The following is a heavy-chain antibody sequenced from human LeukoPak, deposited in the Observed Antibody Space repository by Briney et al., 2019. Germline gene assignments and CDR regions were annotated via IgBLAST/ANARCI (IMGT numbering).Heavy chain of an antibody. CDR1: GGSFSGYY. CDR2: INHSGST. D-gene: IGHD3-22*01. Sequence: SETLSLTCAVYGGSFSGYYWSWIRQPPGKGLEWIGEINHSGSTNYNPSLKSRVTISVDTSKNQFSLKLSSVTAADTAVYYCELYDSSGYTYFDYWGQGTLVTVSS. J-gene: IGHJ4*02. CDR3: ELYDSSGYTYFDY. V-gene: IGHV4-34*01.